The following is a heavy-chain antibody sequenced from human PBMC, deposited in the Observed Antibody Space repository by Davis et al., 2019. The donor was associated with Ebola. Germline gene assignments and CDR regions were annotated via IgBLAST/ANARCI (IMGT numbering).Heavy chain of an antibody. D-gene: IGHD4-11*01. CDR3: TTDPEDYSNLYYYDYMDV. V-gene: IGHV3-15*01. CDR1: GFTFSNAW. Sequence: GESLKISCAASGFTFSNAWMSWVRQVPGKGLEWVGHIKSESDGGTTDYAAPVKGRFTISRDDSKNTLYLQMNSLKSEDTALYYCTTDPEDYSNLYYYDYMDVWGEGTTVTVSS. CDR2: IKSESDGGTT. J-gene: IGHJ6*03.